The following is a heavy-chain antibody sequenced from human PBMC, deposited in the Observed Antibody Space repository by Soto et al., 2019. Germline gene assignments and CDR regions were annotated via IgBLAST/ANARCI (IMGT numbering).Heavy chain of an antibody. D-gene: IGHD6-13*01. J-gene: IGHJ4*02. CDR1: GFTFDNYA. Sequence: EVQLVESGGGVVQPDRSLRLSCAASGFTFDNYAMHWVRQVPGKGLEWVSGITWNSGRIGYADSVKGRFTISRDNAENSLSLEMNSLRVEDTALYYCAKDDGGYFDYWGQGTLVTVSS. CDR2: ITWNSGRI. V-gene: IGHV3-9*01. CDR3: AKDDGGYFDY.